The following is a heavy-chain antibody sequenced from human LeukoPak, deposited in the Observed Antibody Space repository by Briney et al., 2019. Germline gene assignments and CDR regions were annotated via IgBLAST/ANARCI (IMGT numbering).Heavy chain of an antibody. CDR3: ARGTPRGFTMVRGVLFDY. Sequence: TGGSLRLSCVASGFTVSSNYMSWVRQAPGKGLEWVSVIYSGGSTYYADSVKGRFTISRDNSKNTLYLQMNSLRAEDTAVYYCARGTPRGFTMVRGVLFDYWGQGTLVTVSS. V-gene: IGHV3-66*01. CDR2: IYSGGST. J-gene: IGHJ4*02. D-gene: IGHD3-10*01. CDR1: GFTVSSNY.